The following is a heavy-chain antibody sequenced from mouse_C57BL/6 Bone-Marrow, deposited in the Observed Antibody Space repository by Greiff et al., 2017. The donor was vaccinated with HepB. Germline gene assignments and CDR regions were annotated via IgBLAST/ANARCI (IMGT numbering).Heavy chain of an antibody. Sequence: EVKLLESGTVLAGPGASVKMSCKTSGYTFTSYWMHWVKQRPGQGLEWIGAIYPGNSDTSYNQKFKGKAKLTAVTSASTAYMELSSLTNEDSAVYYCTRERAYYYGSRGFAYWGQGTLVTVSA. CDR2: IYPGNSDT. CDR3: TRERAYYYGSRGFAY. V-gene: IGHV1-5*01. CDR1: GYTFTSYW. D-gene: IGHD1-1*01. J-gene: IGHJ3*01.